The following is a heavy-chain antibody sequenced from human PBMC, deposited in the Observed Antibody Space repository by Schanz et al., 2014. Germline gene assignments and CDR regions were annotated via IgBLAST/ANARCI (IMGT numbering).Heavy chain of an antibody. D-gene: IGHD5-18*01. CDR2: ISSGGGNT. CDR3: AKDAENTAMITDYFDY. CDR1: GFTFRGYA. Sequence: EVQLLESGGGLVEPGGSLRLSCAASGFTFRGYAMSWVRQAPGRGLEWVSSISSGGGNTYYADAVRGRFTISRDNSKTTVYLQMNSLRAEDTAVYYCAKDAENTAMITDYFDYWGQGTLVTVSS. V-gene: IGHV3-23*01. J-gene: IGHJ4*02.